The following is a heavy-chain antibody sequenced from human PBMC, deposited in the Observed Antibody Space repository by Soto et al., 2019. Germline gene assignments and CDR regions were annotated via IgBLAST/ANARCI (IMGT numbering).Heavy chain of an antibody. J-gene: IGHJ4*02. D-gene: IGHD6-19*01. CDR1: GGSISSGGYY. CDR3: ARGKVLRIAVPGSFDY. CDR2: INHSGST. Sequence: SETLSLTCAVSGGSISSGGYYWSWIRQPPGKGLEWIGEINHSGSTNYNPSLKSRVTISVDTSKNQFSLKLTSVTAADTAVYYCARGKVLRIAVPGSFDYWGQGTLVTVSS. V-gene: IGHV4-34*01.